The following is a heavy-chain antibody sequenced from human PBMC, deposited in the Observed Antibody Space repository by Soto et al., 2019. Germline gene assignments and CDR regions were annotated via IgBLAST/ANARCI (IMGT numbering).Heavy chain of an antibody. D-gene: IGHD2-15*01. Sequence: SGPTLVHPTQTLTLTCTFALFSLSTSGVGVGWIRQPPGKPLEWLALIYWDDDKRYSPSLKSRLTITKDTSKNQVVLTMTNMDPVDTATYYCAHRLGYCSGGSCYGTAFDIWGQGTMVTVSS. CDR3: AHRLGYCSGGSCYGTAFDI. J-gene: IGHJ3*02. V-gene: IGHV2-5*02. CDR1: LFSLSTSGVG. CDR2: IYWDDDK.